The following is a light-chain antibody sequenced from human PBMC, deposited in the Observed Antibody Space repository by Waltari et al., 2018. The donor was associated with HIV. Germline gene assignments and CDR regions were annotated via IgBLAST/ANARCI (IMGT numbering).Light chain of an antibody. V-gene: IGLV2-14*01. CDR1: NPDIGLYNL. J-gene: IGLJ2*01. CDR2: GVN. Sequence: QSALTQPASVSGSPGPSITIPCTAANPDIGLYNLFSWYRQHPDKAPQLVIYGVNTRPSGVSDRFSGSKSGNTASLTISSLQAEDEADYYCSSYTNTDILLFGGGTKLTVL. CDR3: SSYTNTDILL.